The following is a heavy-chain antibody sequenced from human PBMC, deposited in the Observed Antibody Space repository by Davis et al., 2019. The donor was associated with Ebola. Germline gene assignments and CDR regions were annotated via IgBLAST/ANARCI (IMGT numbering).Heavy chain of an antibody. CDR1: GYSISSGYY. D-gene: IGHD2-8*02. J-gene: IGHJ4*02. Sequence: PSETLSLTCTVSGYSISSGYYWGWIRQPPGKGLEWIRSIYHSGSTYYNPSLKSRVTISVDTSKNQFSLKLSSVTAADTAVYYCARECTGGVCYDYWGQGTLVTVSS. CDR3: ARECTGGVCYDY. V-gene: IGHV4-38-2*02. CDR2: IYHSGST.